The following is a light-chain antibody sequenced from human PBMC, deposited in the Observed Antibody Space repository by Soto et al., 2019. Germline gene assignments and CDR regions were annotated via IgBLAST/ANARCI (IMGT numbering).Light chain of an antibody. Sequence: IVLTQSPAALSVSPGERVSLSCRASQSVSDDLAWYQQKPGKAPRLVIHGASTRATDFPARFSGSGSRTEFTLTISCLQSEDFGVYFWQQFNYWPQTFGGGTKV. J-gene: IGKJ4*01. V-gene: IGKV3-15*01. CDR1: QSVSDD. CDR3: QQFNYWPQT. CDR2: GAS.